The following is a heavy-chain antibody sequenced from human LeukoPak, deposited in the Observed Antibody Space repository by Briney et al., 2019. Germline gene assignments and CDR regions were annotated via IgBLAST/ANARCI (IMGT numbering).Heavy chain of an antibody. D-gene: IGHD6-13*01. CDR1: GGSIKNYY. Sequence: SETLSLTCIVSGGSIKNYYWSWIRQPPGKGLEYIGYIYYTGSTNYNPSLKSRVTISVDTSKNQFSLKLSSVAAADTAVYYCARGAAAVYWGQGALVTVSS. J-gene: IGHJ4*02. V-gene: IGHV4-59*01. CDR2: IYYTGST. CDR3: ARGAAAVY.